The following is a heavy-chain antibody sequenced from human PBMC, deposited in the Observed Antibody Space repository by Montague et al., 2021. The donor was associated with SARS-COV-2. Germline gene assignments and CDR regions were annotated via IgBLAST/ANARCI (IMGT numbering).Heavy chain of an antibody. V-gene: IGHV4-39*01. CDR2: NYESGST. CDR3: ARLLKVSYDIAAAGAYDC. CDR1: GGSFSSSSYY. Sequence: SETLSLTCTVYGGSFSSSSYYWGWMRQRQGKGLEWIGSNYESGSTYYNPSLKSRVTISVDRTKNQFSLKLGSVTAADTALYYCARLLKVSYDIAAAGAYDCWGQGTLVTVSS. J-gene: IGHJ4*02. D-gene: IGHD6-13*01.